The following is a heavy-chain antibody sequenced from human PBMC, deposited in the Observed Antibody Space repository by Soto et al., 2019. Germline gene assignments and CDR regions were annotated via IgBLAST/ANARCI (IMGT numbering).Heavy chain of an antibody. CDR3: GTDLLYSSGWYRVSLYYYYGMDF. D-gene: IGHD6-19*01. CDR1: VFTFSSYG. V-gene: IGHV3-30*03. Sequence: PGGSLRLSCAASVFTFSSYGMHWVRQAPGKGLEWLSVISYDGSNKYYAYSVKGRFTISRENTKKTLYLQMNSLRAENTAVYYCGTDLLYSSGWYRVSLYYYYGMDFSRQGTTVTVSS. CDR2: ISYDGSNK. J-gene: IGHJ6*02.